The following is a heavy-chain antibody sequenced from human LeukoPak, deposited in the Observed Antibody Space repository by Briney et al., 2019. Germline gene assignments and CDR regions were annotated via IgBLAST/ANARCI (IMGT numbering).Heavy chain of an antibody. CDR1: GYTFTSYG. CDR3: ARDPGPVAAAGNWYFDL. CDR2: ISAYNGNT. Sequence: ASVKVSCKASGYTFTSYGISWVRQAPGQGLEWMGWISAYNGNTNYAQKLQSRVTMTTDTSTSTAYMELRSLRSDDTAVYYCARDPGPVAAAGNWYFDLGGRGTRSLSPQ. J-gene: IGHJ2*01. V-gene: IGHV1-18*01. D-gene: IGHD6-13*01.